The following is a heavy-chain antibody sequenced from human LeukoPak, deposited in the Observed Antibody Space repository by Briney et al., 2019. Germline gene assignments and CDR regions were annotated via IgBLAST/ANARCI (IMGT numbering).Heavy chain of an antibody. V-gene: IGHV1-69*05. CDR3: ARDCRSAAGIWFEL. Sequence: SVKVSCKAFGGTFSSYAIRWVRQAPGQRLEWMGGIIPIFGTANYAQKFQGRVTITTDESTSTAYMELSSLRSEDTAVYYCARDCRSAAGIWFELWGQGTLVTVSS. CDR2: IIPIFGTA. J-gene: IGHJ5*02. D-gene: IGHD6-13*01. CDR1: GGTFSSYA.